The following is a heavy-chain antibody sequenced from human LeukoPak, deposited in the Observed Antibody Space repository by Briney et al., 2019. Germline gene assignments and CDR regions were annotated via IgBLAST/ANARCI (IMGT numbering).Heavy chain of an antibody. D-gene: IGHD1-7*01. J-gene: IGHJ4*02. CDR3: ARDWYYAGFDY. Sequence: GSLRLSCAASGFTFSSYGMHWVRQAPGKGLEWVAVIWYDGSNKYYADSVKGRFTISRDNSKNTLYLQMNSLRAEDTAVYYCARDWYYAGFDYWGQGTLVTVSS. CDR2: IWYDGSNK. V-gene: IGHV3-33*01. CDR1: GFTFSSYG.